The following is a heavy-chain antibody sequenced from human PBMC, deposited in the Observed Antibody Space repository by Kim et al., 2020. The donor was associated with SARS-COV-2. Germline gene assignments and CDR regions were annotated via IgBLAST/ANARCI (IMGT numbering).Heavy chain of an antibody. V-gene: IGHV3-21*01. CDR3: ARDYYGSGSFDY. D-gene: IGHD3-10*01. J-gene: IGHJ4*02. Sequence: YYADSVKGRFTISRDNAKNSLYLQMNSLRAEDTALYYCARDYYGSGSFDYWGQGTLVTVSS.